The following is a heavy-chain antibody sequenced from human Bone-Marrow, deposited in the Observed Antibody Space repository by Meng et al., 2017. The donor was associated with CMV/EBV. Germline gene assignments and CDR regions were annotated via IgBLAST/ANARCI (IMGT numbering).Heavy chain of an antibody. CDR1: GFTFMNYA. Sequence: GESLKISCAASGFTFMNYAMAWVRQAPGEGLEWVSAISTSGSNTYYADSVRGRFTISRDNSRNTLYLQMSSLRADDTAIYYCAKILQAHIIAYYYGMDVWGQRTPVTVSS. CDR2: ISTSGSNT. V-gene: IGHV3-23*01. J-gene: IGHJ6*02. CDR3: AKILQAHIIAYYYGMDV. D-gene: IGHD4-11*01.